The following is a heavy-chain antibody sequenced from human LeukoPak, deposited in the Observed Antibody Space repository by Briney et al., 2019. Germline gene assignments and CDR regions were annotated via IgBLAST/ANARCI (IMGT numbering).Heavy chain of an antibody. CDR3: ARYSVLSSSSAS. D-gene: IGHD6-13*01. J-gene: IGHJ5*01. CDR1: GYTFTSYG. CDR2: ISAYNGNT. Sequence: ASVKLSCKASGYTFTSYGISWVRQAPGQGLEWMGWISAYNGNTNYVQNFQGRVIMTTDTSTTTAYMELRSRRSDGTAVNPCARYSVLSSSSASSGPGTLVSVSS. V-gene: IGHV1-18*01.